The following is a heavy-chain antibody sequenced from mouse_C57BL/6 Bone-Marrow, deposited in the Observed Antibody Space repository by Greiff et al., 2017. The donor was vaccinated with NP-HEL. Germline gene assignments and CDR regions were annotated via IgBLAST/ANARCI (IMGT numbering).Heavy chain of an antibody. CDR1: GYTFTDYY. Sequence: EVQLQQSGPELVKPGASVKISCKASGYTFTDYYMNWVKQSHGKSLEWIGDINPNNGGTSYNQKFKGKATLTVDKSSSTAYMELRSLTSEDSAVYYCARRWDYYGSSFFDYWGQGTTLTVSS. CDR3: ARRWDYYGSSFFDY. CDR2: INPNNGGT. J-gene: IGHJ2*01. D-gene: IGHD1-1*01. V-gene: IGHV1-26*01.